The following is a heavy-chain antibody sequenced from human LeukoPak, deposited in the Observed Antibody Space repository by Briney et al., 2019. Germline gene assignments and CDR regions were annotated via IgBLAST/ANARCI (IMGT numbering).Heavy chain of an antibody. D-gene: IGHD3-22*01. CDR3: ARATPYDNNGYYYVFSAHDTFDI. CDR2: INPNSGGT. Sequence: ASVKVSCKASGYTFTGYYIHWVRQAPGQGLEWMGWINPNSGGTNSAQNLQGRVTMTRDTSISTAFMELSRLRSDDTAVYYCARATPYDNNGYYYVFSAHDTFDIWGQGTMVTVSS. J-gene: IGHJ3*02. V-gene: IGHV1-2*02. CDR1: GYTFTGYY.